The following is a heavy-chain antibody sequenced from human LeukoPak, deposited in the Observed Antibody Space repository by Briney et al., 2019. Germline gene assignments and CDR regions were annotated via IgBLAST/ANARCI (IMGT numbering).Heavy chain of an antibody. J-gene: IGHJ5*02. CDR2: ISPNSGGT. V-gene: IGHV1-2*02. D-gene: IGHD6-6*01. CDR1: AYTFTGDY. CDR3: ARSNIATRRGDNWFHP. Sequence: GASVRVSCTAPAYTFTGDYMHWVRQAPGQGLEWMWWISPNSGGTNYAQNFQGRVTMTRETSVSTAYMELSSLRPDDTAVHYCARSNIATRRGDNWFHPWGQGTLVTVSS.